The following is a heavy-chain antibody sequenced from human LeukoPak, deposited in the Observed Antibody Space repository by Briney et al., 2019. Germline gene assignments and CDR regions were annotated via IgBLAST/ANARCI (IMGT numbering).Heavy chain of an antibody. CDR3: AKIISPTTYYYYGLDV. V-gene: IGHV3-23*01. D-gene: IGHD1-14*01. CDR2: ISGSSGSE. J-gene: IGHJ6*02. CDR1: GFTFSNYV. Sequence: GSLRPPCAASGFTFSNYVMTWVRQAPGKGPALVSSISGSSGSEYYADSVKGRFTISRDNSKDTVYLQMNSLRAEDTAIYYCAKIISPTTYYYYGLDVWGQGTTVTVSS.